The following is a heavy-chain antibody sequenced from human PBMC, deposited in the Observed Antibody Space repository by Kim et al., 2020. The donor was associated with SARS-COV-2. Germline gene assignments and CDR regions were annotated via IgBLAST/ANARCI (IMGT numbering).Heavy chain of an antibody. V-gene: IGHV1-8*01. CDR1: GYTFTSYD. CDR3: ALLRYFDSPRN. Sequence: ASVKVSCKASGYTFTSYDINWVRQAPGQGLEWMGLMNPNSGNTRYAQKFQGRVTMTRNTSISTAYMELSSLRSEDTAVYYCALLRYFDSPRNWGQGTLVTVSS. D-gene: IGHD3-9*01. J-gene: IGHJ4*02. CDR2: MNPNSGNT.